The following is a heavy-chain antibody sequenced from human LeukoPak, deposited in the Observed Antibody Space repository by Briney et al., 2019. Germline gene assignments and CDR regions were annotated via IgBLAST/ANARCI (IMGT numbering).Heavy chain of an antibody. CDR2: ISSSSSYI. D-gene: IGHD3-10*01. Sequence: GGPLRLSCAASGFTFSSYSMNWIRQAPGKGLEWVSSISSSSSYIYYADSVKGRFTISRDNAKNSLYLQMNSLRAEDTAVYYCARQLLVRGANWFDPWGQGTLVTVSS. CDR3: ARQLLVRGANWFDP. CDR1: GFTFSSYS. V-gene: IGHV3-21*01. J-gene: IGHJ5*02.